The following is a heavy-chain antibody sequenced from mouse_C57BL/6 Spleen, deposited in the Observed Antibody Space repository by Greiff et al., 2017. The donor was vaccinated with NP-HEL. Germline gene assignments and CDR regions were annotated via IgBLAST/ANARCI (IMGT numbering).Heavy chain of an antibody. CDR3: ARRRVRGYFDV. CDR1: GFTFSDYG. Sequence: EVQLQQSGGGLVKPGGSLKLSCAASGFTFSDYGMHWVRQAPEKGLEWVAYISSGSSTIYYADTVKGRFTISRDNAKNTLFLQMTSLRSEDTAMYYCARRRVRGYFDVWGTGTTVTVSS. J-gene: IGHJ1*03. V-gene: IGHV5-17*01. CDR2: ISSGSSTI.